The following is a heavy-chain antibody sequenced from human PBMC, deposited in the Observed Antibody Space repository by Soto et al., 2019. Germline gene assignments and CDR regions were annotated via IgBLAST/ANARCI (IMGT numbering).Heavy chain of an antibody. V-gene: IGHV3-30-3*01. CDR2: ISYDGSNK. CDR3: ARRAIGGQWLAPFDY. D-gene: IGHD6-19*01. J-gene: IGHJ4*02. Sequence: QVQLVESGGGVVQPGRSLRLSCAASGFTFSSYAMHWVRQAPGKGLEWVAVISYDGSNKYYADSVKGRFTISRDNSKNTLYLQMNSLRAEDTAVYYCARRAIGGQWLAPFDYWGQGTLVTVSS. CDR1: GFTFSSYA.